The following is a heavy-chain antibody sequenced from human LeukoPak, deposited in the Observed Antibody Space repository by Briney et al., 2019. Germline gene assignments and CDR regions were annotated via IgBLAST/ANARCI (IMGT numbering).Heavy chain of an antibody. CDR2: LYDSNEN. Sequence: GGSLRLSCVASGFSVSTNYMIWVRQAPGKGPEWVSVLYDSNENFYLAAVEGRFFISRDSPTNTLYLQMNSLRPEDTAVYYCARGLSGHSIFGSGLSDYWGRGTLVTVSS. CDR3: ARGLSGHSIFGSGLSDY. V-gene: IGHV3-53*05. D-gene: IGHD3-22*01. J-gene: IGHJ4*02. CDR1: GFSVSTNY.